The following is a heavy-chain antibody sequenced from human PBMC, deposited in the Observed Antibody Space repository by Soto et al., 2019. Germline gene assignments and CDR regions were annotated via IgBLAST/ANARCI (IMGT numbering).Heavy chain of an antibody. CDR1: GFTFSSYS. CDR2: ISSSSSYI. J-gene: IGHJ4*02. D-gene: IGHD6-19*01. V-gene: IGHV3-21*01. CDR3: ARDEGYSSGWYEV. Sequence: EVQLVESGGGLVKPGGSLRLSCAASGFTFSSYSMNWVRQAPGKGLEWVSSISSSSSYIYYADSVKGRFTISRDNAKNSLYLQMNSLRAEATAVYYCARDEGYSSGWYEVWGQGTLVTVSS.